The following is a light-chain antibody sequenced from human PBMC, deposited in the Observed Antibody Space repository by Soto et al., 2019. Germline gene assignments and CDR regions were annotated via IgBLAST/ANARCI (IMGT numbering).Light chain of an antibody. Sequence: QSALTQPASVSGSPGQSITIYCTGTRSDVGGYKYVSWYQQHPGKVPKLMIYEVSNRPSGVSNRFSGSKSGNTASLTISGPQAEDEADYYCSSYTSSSTLWVFGGGTKLTVL. CDR2: EVS. J-gene: IGLJ3*02. CDR3: SSYTSSSTLWV. V-gene: IGLV2-14*01. CDR1: RSDVGGYKY.